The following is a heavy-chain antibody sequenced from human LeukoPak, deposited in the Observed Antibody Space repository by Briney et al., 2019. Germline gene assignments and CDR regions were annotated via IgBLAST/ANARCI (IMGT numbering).Heavy chain of an antibody. Sequence: GGSLRLSCEASGFTFSSYSINWVRQAPGKGLEWVSYISSSSTTIYYADSVKGRFTITRDNAKNSLYLQMNSLRAEDTAVYYCARSFYYDTLTGYYFFDYWGQGTLVTVSS. V-gene: IGHV3-48*04. D-gene: IGHD3-9*01. CDR3: ARSFYYDTLTGYYFFDY. CDR2: ISSSSTTI. J-gene: IGHJ4*02. CDR1: GFTFSSYS.